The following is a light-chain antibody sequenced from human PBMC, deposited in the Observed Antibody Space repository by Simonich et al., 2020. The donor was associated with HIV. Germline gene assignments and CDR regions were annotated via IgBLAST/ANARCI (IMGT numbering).Light chain of an antibody. CDR2: EGT. CDR1: SSDVGSYDL. CDR3: CSYAGITHVV. V-gene: IGLV2-23*01. J-gene: IGLJ2*01. Sequence: QSALTQPASVSGSPGQSITISCTGTSSDVGSYDLVSWYQHPPGQGPKLMIYEGTKRPSGVSNRFSGSKSGNTASLTISGLQAEDEANYYCCSYAGITHVVFGGGTKLTVL.